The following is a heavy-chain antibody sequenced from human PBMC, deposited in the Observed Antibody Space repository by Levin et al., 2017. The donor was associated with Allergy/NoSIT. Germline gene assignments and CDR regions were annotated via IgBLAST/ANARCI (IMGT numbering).Heavy chain of an antibody. CDR2: IWDDGYKK. CDR1: GFTFSSYG. D-gene: IGHD5-12*01. V-gene: IGHV3-33*01. Sequence: LSLTCAASGFTFSSYGMHWVRQAPGKGLEWVTVIWDDGYKKYYADSVKGRFTISRDNSKNTLYLQMNSLRAEDTAVYYCARVLRFYYYYYMDVWGKGTTVTVSS. J-gene: IGHJ6*03. CDR3: ARVLRFYYYYYMDV.